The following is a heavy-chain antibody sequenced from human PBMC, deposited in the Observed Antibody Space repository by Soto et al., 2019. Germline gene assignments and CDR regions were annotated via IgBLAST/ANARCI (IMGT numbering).Heavy chain of an antibody. D-gene: IGHD1-26*01. V-gene: IGHV3-74*01. CDR2: INNDGSRT. CDR1: GFTFSNYW. CDR3: GTTFEY. Sequence: PGGSLRLSCAASGFTFSNYWIHWVRQVPGEGLGWVSSINNDGSRTWYADSVRGRIAMSRDNARNLVSLQMNSLRAEDTAVYYCGTTFEYWGQGALVTVSS. J-gene: IGHJ4*02.